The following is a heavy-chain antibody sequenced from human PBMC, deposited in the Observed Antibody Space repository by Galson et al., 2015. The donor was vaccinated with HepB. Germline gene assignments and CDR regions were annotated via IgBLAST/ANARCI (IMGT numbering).Heavy chain of an antibody. CDR3: AKAHSINYYPLADAFDI. D-gene: IGHD3-22*01. CDR1: GFTFSSYA. J-gene: IGHJ3*02. CDR2: ISGSGGST. Sequence: SLRLSCAASGFTFSSYAMSWVRQAPGKGLEWVSAISGSGGSTYYADSVKGRFTISRDNSKNTLYLQMNSLRAEDTAVYYCAKAHSINYYPLADAFDIWGQGTMVTVSS. V-gene: IGHV3-23*01.